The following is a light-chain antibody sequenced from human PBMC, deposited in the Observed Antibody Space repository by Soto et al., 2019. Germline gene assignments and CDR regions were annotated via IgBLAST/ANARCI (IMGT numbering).Light chain of an antibody. CDR1: SSNIGARYD. Sequence: QSVLTQPPSVSGARGQRVTISCSGSSSNIGARYDVHWYQQLPGTAPKLLIYADSNRPSGVPDRFSGSKSGTSASLAITGLQAEDEADYYCQSYDNSLSGYVFGTGTKVTVL. CDR3: QSYDNSLSGYV. J-gene: IGLJ1*01. CDR2: ADS. V-gene: IGLV1-40*01.